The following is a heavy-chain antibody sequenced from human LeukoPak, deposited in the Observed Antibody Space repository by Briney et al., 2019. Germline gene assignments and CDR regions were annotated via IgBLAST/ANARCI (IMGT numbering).Heavy chain of an antibody. J-gene: IGHJ4*02. CDR1: GGSISSYY. V-gene: IGHV4-59*01. CDR3: ARTDRKYSSGWYLDY. Sequence: SETLSLTCTVSGGSISSYYWSWIRQPPGKGLEWIGYIYYSGSTNYNPSLKSRVTISVDTSKNQFSPKLSSVTAADTAVYYCARTDRKYSSGWYLDYWGQGTLVTVSS. D-gene: IGHD6-19*01. CDR2: IYYSGST.